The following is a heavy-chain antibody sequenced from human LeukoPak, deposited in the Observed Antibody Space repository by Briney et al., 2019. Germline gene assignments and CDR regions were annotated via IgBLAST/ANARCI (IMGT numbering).Heavy chain of an antibody. Sequence: SGPTLVKPTQPLTLTCTFSGFSLSTSEVGVGWIRQPPGKALEWLALTYWDDDKRYSPSLSSRLTITKDTSKNQVVLTMTNMVPADTATYYCAHREDGDSSGYFDYWGQGTLVAVSS. CDR3: AHREDGDSSGYFDY. D-gene: IGHD3-22*01. CDR1: GFSLSTSEVG. CDR2: TYWDDDK. V-gene: IGHV2-5*02. J-gene: IGHJ4*02.